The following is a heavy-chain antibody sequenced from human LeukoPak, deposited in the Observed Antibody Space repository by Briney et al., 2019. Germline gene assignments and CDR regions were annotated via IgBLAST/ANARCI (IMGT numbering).Heavy chain of an antibody. CDR2: INPSGGST. CDR3: ARLGLWFEREDY. CDR1: GDTFTSYY. D-gene: IGHD3-10*01. Sequence: ASVKVSCKASGDTFTSYYMHWVRQAPGQGLEWMGIINPSGGSTNYAQKFQGRVTMTRDTSIGTAYMELSRLRSDDTAVYYCARLGLWFEREDYWGQGTLVTVSS. V-gene: IGHV1-46*01. J-gene: IGHJ4*02.